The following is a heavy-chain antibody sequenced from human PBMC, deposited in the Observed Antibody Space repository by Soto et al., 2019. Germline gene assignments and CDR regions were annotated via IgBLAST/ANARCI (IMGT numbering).Heavy chain of an antibody. D-gene: IGHD3-3*01. J-gene: IGHJ5*02. CDR3: ARVVEYYDFWSGLSWFDP. CDR2: IYYSGST. CDR1: GGSISSYY. V-gene: IGHV4-59*01. Sequence: SETLSLTCTVSGGSISSYYWSWIRQPPGKGLEWIGYIYYSGSTNYNPSLKSRITISVDKSKNQFSLKLSSVTAADAAVYYCARVVEYYDFWSGLSWFDPWGQGTLVTVSS.